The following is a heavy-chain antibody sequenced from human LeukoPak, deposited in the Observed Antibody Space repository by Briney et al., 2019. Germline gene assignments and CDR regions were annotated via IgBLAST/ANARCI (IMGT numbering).Heavy chain of an antibody. Sequence: SVTVSCKASGGTFSSYAISWVRQAPGQGLGWMGGIIPIFGTANYAQKLQGRVTITADESTRTAYMELSSLRFEDTAVYYCAREGLEYSSSDGYGYYYYGMDVWGQGTTVTVSS. CDR2: IIPIFGTA. J-gene: IGHJ6*02. D-gene: IGHD6-6*01. CDR3: AREGLEYSSSDGYGYYYYGMDV. V-gene: IGHV1-69*13. CDR1: GGTFSSYA.